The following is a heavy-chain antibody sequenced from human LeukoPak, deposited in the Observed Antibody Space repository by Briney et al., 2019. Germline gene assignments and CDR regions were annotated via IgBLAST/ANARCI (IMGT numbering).Heavy chain of an antibody. D-gene: IGHD6-13*01. CDR3: ARVGGSNWHPLDY. CDR2: IAYDGSSP. CDR1: GFTLSSHA. Sequence: PGGSLRLSCAASGFTLSSHAMHWVRQAPGGGLEWVAAIAYDGSSPHYGDSVKGRFIISRDNSKSALYLQMNSLRVEDTGICYCARVGGSNWHPLDYWGQGTLVTVSS. J-gene: IGHJ4*02. V-gene: IGHV3-30-3*01.